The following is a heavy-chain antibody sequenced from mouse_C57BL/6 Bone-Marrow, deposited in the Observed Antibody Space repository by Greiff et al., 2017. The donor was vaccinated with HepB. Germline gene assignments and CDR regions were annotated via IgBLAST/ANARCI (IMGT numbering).Heavy chain of an antibody. Sequence: EVQLQQSGAELVRPGASVKLSCTASGFNIKDDYMHWVKQRPEQGLEWIGWIDPENGDTEYASKFQGKATITADTSSNTAYLQLSSQTSEDTAVYYCTTWGSYAMDYWGQGTSVTVSS. J-gene: IGHJ4*01. CDR2: IDPENGDT. V-gene: IGHV14-4*01. CDR3: TTWGSYAMDY. CDR1: GFNIKDDY. D-gene: IGHD1-1*01.